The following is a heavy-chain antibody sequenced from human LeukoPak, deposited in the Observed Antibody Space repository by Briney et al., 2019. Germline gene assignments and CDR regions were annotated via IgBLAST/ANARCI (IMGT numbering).Heavy chain of an antibody. D-gene: IGHD6-6*01. CDR2: IYYSGST. V-gene: IGHV4-59*01. CDR3: ARGGAARLHFQN. Sequence: PSETLSLTCTVSGGSISSYYWSWIRQHPGKGLEWIGYIYYSGSTYYNPSLKSRVTISVDTSKNQFSLNLNSVTAADTAVYYCARGGAARLHFQNWGQGTLVTVSS. CDR1: GGSISSYY. J-gene: IGHJ1*01.